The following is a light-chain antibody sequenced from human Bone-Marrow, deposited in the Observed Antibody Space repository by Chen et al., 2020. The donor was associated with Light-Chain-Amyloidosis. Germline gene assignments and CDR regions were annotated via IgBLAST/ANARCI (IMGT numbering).Light chain of an antibody. CDR3: CSYAGDSWV. Sequence: QSALTQPPSASGPPGQSVTISCTGTNSDVGRYDYVSWYQQHPGKAPKFLFYEVSKRSSGVPDRFSGSKSGNTASLTVSGLQAEDEADYYCCSYAGDSWVFGGGTKLTVL. J-gene: IGLJ3*02. CDR1: NSDVGRYDY. CDR2: EVS. V-gene: IGLV2-8*01.